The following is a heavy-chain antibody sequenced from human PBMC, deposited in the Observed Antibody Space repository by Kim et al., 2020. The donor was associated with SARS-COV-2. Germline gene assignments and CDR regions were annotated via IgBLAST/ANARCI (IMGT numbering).Heavy chain of an antibody. CDR3: ARDYGVTAIMYAFDL. D-gene: IGHD2-21*02. J-gene: IGHJ3*01. V-gene: IGHV3-21*01. CDR2: ISSSSSYI. Sequence: GGSLRLSCAASGFTFSSYSMNWVRQAPGKGLEWVSSISSSSSYIYYADSVKGRFTISRDNAKNSLYLQMNSLRAEDTAVYYCARDYGVTAIMYAFDLWGQGTMVTVSS. CDR1: GFTFSSYS.